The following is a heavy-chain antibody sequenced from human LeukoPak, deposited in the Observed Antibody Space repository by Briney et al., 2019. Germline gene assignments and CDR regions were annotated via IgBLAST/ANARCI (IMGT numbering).Heavy chain of an antibody. Sequence: KPSETLSLTCAVYGGSFSGYYWSWIRQPPGKGLEWIGEINHSGSTNYNPSLKSRVTISVDTSKNQFSLKLSSVTAADTAVYYCARHPRGYSSGWYFDYWGQGTLVTVSS. D-gene: IGHD6-19*01. CDR2: INHSGST. V-gene: IGHV4-34*01. CDR3: ARHPRGYSSGWYFDY. CDR1: GGSFSGYY. J-gene: IGHJ4*02.